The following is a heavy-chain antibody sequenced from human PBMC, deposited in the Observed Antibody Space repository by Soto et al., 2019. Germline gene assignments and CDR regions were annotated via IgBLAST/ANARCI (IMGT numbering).Heavy chain of an antibody. CDR1: GYTFTGYY. CDR3: AREGLEPVWGLYYYYYYVMDV. D-gene: IGHD1-1*01. V-gene: IGHV1-2*04. CDR2: INPNSGGT. J-gene: IGHJ6*02. Sequence: GASVKVSCKASGYTFTGYYMHWVRQAPGQGLEWVGWINPNSGGTNYAQKFQGWVTMTRDTSISTAYMELSRLRSDDTAVYYCAREGLEPVWGLYYYYYYVMDVWGQGSTVTVSS.